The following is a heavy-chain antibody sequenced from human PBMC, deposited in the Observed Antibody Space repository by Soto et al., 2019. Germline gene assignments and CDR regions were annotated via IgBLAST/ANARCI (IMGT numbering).Heavy chain of an antibody. Sequence: SGPTLVNPTQTLTLTCIFSGFSLRTSGVGVGWIRQPPGKALEWLGFIYWNDDKRYSPSLKSRLTITKDTSKNQVVLTMTNMEPVDTATYYCAKSGSSGWYGWFDPWGQGTLVAVSS. D-gene: IGHD6-19*01. CDR1: GFSLRTSGVG. CDR3: AKSGSSGWYGWFDP. J-gene: IGHJ5*02. V-gene: IGHV2-5*01. CDR2: IYWNDDK.